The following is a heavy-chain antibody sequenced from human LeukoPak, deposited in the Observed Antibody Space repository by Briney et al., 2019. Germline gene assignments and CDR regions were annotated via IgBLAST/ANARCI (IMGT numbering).Heavy chain of an antibody. CDR1: GFTFSSYA. CDR3: ARGQPPSYYDMDV. J-gene: IGHJ6*02. V-gene: IGHV3-23*01. Sequence: GGSLRLSCAASGFTFSSYAMTWVRQAPGKGLEWVSGISGSGGSTYYADSVKGRFTISRDNSKNTLYLQMNSLRAEDTALYYCARGQPPSYYDMDVWGQGTTVTVSS. D-gene: IGHD6-13*01. CDR2: ISGSGGST.